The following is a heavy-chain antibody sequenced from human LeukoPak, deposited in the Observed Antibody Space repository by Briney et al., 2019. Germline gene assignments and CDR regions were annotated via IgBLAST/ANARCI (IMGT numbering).Heavy chain of an antibody. Sequence: ASVKVSCKASGYTFTSYYMHWVRQGPGQGLEWMGIINPSGGSTSYAQKFQGRVTMTRDMSTSTVYMELSSLRSEDTAVYYCARESIAARAFDYWGQGTLVTVSS. D-gene: IGHD6-6*01. J-gene: IGHJ4*02. CDR3: ARESIAARAFDY. CDR1: GYTFTSYY. CDR2: INPSGGST. V-gene: IGHV1-46*01.